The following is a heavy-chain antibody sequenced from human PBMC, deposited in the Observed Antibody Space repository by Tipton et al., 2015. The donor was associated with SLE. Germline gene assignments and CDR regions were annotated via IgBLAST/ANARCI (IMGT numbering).Heavy chain of an antibody. Sequence: SLTCTVSGGSINSYYWSWIRQPPGKGLEWIGYIYYSGSTNYNPSLKSRVTISVDTSKNQFSLKLSSVTAADTAVYYCARRRYSSSSRPYWYFDLWGRGTLVTVSS. V-gene: IGHV4-59*08. CDR1: GGSINSYY. CDR2: IYYSGST. J-gene: IGHJ2*01. CDR3: ARRRYSSSSRPYWYFDL. D-gene: IGHD6-6*01.